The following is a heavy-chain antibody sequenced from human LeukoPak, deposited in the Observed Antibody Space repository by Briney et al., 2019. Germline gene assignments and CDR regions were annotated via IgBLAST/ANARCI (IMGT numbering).Heavy chain of an antibody. CDR2: INPNSGDT. D-gene: IGHD1-26*01. J-gene: IGHJ4*02. Sequence: ASVKVSCKASGYTFTGYYMNCVRQAPGQGLEWMGWINPNSGDTNYAQEFQGRVTMTRDTSISTAYMELSRLRSDDTAVYYCASNMYGGLVGIAFDYWGQGTLVIVSS. CDR3: ASNMYGGLVGIAFDY. CDR1: GYTFTGYY. V-gene: IGHV1-2*02.